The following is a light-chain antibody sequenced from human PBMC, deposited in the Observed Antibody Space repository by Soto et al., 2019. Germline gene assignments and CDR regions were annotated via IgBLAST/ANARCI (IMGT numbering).Light chain of an antibody. CDR1: QSFRSSY. CDR3: QQYGTSPRT. CDR2: GVS. Sequence: EIVLTQSPGTLSLSPGERATLSCRASQSFRSSYLAWNQQKLGPAPRLLTYGVSNRATGIPDRFSGSGSGTDFTLTISRLESEDFAVYYCQQYGTSPRTFGQGTKVEIK. J-gene: IGKJ1*01. V-gene: IGKV3-20*01.